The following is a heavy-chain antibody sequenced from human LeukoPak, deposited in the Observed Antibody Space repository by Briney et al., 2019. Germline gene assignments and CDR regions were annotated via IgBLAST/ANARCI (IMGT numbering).Heavy chain of an antibody. V-gene: IGHV1-18*01. Sequence: ASVKVSCKASGYTFTSYDISWVRQAPGQGLEWMGWISAYNGNTNYAQKLQGRVTMTTDTSTSTAYMELRSLRSDDTAVYYCARALVYYDILTGYFNPRENFDYWGQGTLVTVSS. J-gene: IGHJ4*02. CDR1: GYTFTSYD. CDR3: ARALVYYDILTGYFNPRENFDY. D-gene: IGHD3-9*01. CDR2: ISAYNGNT.